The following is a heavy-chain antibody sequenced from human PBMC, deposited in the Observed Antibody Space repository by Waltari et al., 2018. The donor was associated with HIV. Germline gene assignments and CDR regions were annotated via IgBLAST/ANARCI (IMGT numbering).Heavy chain of an antibody. CDR3: ARGGWIQLWLFV. CDR2: SNPRTGVT. CDR1: GYSFNDFY. Sequence: QVHLEQSAAEVKKPGSSVKVSCKASGYSFNDFYIHWVRQTPGQGPEWMGYSNPRTGVTNNAFKFQDRVTLTTETSISTAYLQLRRLQIDDTATYFCARGGWIQLWLFVWGRGTRVTVSS. J-gene: IGHJ2*01. D-gene: IGHD5-18*01. V-gene: IGHV1-2*07.